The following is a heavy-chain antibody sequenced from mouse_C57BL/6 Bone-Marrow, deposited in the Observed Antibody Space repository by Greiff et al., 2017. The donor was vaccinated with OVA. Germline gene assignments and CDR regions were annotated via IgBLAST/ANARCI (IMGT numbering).Heavy chain of an antibody. V-gene: IGHV1-69*01. Sequence: QVQLQQPGAELVMPGASVKLSCKASGYTFTSYWMHWVKQRPGQGLEWIGEIDPSDSYTNYNQKFKGKSTLTVDKSSSTAYMQLSSLTSEDSAVYYCASSYYINYEGYFDYWGQGTTLTVSS. CDR1: GYTFTSYW. D-gene: IGHD2-5*01. CDR3: ASSYYINYEGYFDY. CDR2: IDPSDSYT. J-gene: IGHJ2*01.